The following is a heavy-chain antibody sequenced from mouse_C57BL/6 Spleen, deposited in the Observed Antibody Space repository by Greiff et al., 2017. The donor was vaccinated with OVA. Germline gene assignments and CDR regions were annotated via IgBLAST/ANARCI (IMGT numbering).Heavy chain of an antibody. Sequence: QVTLKESGPGLLQPSQTLSLTCSFSGFSLSTFGMGVGWIRQPPGKGLEWLAHLWWGDDKYYNPALKSRLTISKDTSKNQVFLNIANVDTADTATYYCARICYGNYFDYWGQGTTLTVSS. D-gene: IGHD2-1*01. J-gene: IGHJ2*01. CDR3: ARICYGNYFDY. V-gene: IGHV8-8*01. CDR1: GFSLSTFGMG. CDR2: LWWGDDK.